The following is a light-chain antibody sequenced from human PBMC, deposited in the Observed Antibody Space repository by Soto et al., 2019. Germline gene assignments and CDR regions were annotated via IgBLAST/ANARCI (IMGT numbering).Light chain of an antibody. Sequence: DIQMTQSPSSLSASVGDRVTITCRASQSISSYLNWYQQKPGKAPKLLIYAASSLQSGVPSRFSGSGSGTEFTLTISSLQPDDFATYYCQQYNSSFGGGTKVDIK. J-gene: IGKJ4*01. CDR1: QSISSY. V-gene: IGKV1-39*01. CDR3: QQYNSS. CDR2: AAS.